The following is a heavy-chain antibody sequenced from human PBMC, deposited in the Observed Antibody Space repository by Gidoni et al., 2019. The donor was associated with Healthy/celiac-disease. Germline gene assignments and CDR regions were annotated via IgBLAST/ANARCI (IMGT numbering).Heavy chain of an antibody. V-gene: IGHV3-30*04. Sequence: QVQLVESGGGVVQPGRSLRLSCAASGFTFSSYAMHWVRQAPGKGLEWVAVISYDGSNKYYADSVKGRFTISRDNSKNTLYLQMNSLRAEDTAVYYCARDQYPTYYYDSSGYYNAFDIWGQGTMVTVSS. D-gene: IGHD3-22*01. CDR2: ISYDGSNK. J-gene: IGHJ3*02. CDR1: GFTFSSYA. CDR3: ARDQYPTYYYDSSGYYNAFDI.